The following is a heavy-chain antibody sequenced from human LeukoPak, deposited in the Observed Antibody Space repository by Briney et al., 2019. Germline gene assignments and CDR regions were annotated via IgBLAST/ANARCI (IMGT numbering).Heavy chain of an antibody. V-gene: IGHV4-39*07. J-gene: IGHJ4*02. CDR1: GDFFSSVTDY. D-gene: IGHD3-10*01. CDR2: GDYSGST. CDR3: ARTVRGVISYYFDY. Sequence: PSETLSLTCTVSGDFFSSVTDYWAWIRQPPGKGLEWIASGDYSGSTNYNPSLKSRVTISVDTSKNQFSLKLSSVTAADTAVYYCARTVRGVISYYFDYWGQGTLVTVSS.